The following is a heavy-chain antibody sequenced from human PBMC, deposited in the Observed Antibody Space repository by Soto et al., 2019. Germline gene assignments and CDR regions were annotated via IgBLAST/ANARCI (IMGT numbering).Heavy chain of an antibody. CDR1: GFAFNIYG. J-gene: IGHJ4*02. Sequence: QVKLVESGGGVVQPGRSLRLSCAASGFAFNIYGMHWVRQAPGKGLEWVAVIWYDGTYKFYADSVKGRFTISRDNSKNTLYLQMNNLRAEDTAVYYCAKDRGGYCNSTSCPHFDYWGQGTLVTVSS. V-gene: IGHV3-30*18. CDR2: IWYDGTYK. CDR3: AKDRGGYCNSTSCPHFDY. D-gene: IGHD2-2*01.